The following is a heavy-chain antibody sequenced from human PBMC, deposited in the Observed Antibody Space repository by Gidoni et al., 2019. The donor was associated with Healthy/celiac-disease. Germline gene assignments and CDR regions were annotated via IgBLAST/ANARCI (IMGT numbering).Heavy chain of an antibody. CDR3: ASQEDIVVGPDQH. J-gene: IGHJ1*01. CDR1: GYSISSGYY. CDR2: IYHSGST. D-gene: IGHD2-2*01. V-gene: IGHV4-38-2*02. Sequence: QVQLQESGPGLVMPSETLSLTCTVSGYSISSGYYWGWIRQPPGKGLEWIGSIYHSGSTYYNPSLKSRVTISVDTSKNQFSLKLSSVTAADTAGYYCASQEDIVVGPDQHWGQGTLVTVSS.